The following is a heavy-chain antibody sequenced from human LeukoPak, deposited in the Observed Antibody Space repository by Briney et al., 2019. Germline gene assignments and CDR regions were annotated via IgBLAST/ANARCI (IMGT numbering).Heavy chain of an antibody. J-gene: IGHJ5*02. CDR1: GDSISSSSSY. D-gene: IGHD2-21*02. CDR2: IYYSGST. CDR3: ARDECGGDCYPADWFDP. Sequence: SETLSLTCTVSGDSISSSSSYWGWIRQPPGEGLEWIGSIYYSGSTYYNTSLKSRVTISVDTSKSQFSLKLSSVTAADTAVYYCARDECGGDCYPADWFDPWGQGTLVTVSS. V-gene: IGHV4-39*07.